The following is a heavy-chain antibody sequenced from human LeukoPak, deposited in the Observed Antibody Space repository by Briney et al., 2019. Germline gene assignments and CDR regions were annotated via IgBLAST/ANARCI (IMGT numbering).Heavy chain of an antibody. Sequence: PGGSLRLSCAASGFTFSSYEMHWVRQAPGKGLEWVSYISSSDSTIYYADSVKGRFTISRDNAKNSLYLQMNSLRAEDTAVYYCARGGLYFGELLGYWGQGTLVTVSS. CDR2: ISSSDSTI. J-gene: IGHJ4*02. CDR1: GFTFSSYE. CDR3: ARGGLYFGELLGY. D-gene: IGHD3-10*01. V-gene: IGHV3-48*03.